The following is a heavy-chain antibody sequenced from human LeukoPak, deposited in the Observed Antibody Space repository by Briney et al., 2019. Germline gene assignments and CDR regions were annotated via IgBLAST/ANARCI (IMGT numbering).Heavy chain of an antibody. CDR1: GFTVSSNE. V-gene: IGHV3-38-3*01. CDR2: ISGGST. J-gene: IGHJ4*02. D-gene: IGHD3-16*02. CDR3: AKDAGLEGYVWGSYRSRDYFDY. Sequence: PGGSLRLSCAASGFTVSSNEMSWVRQAPGKGLEWVSSISGGSTYYADSRKGRFTISRDNSKNTLHLQMNSLRAEDTAVYYCAKDAGLEGYVWGSYRSRDYFDYWGQGTLVTVSS.